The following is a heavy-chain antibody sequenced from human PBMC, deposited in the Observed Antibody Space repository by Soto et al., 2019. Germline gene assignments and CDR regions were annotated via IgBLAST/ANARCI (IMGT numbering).Heavy chain of an antibody. J-gene: IGHJ4*02. CDR3: AKEGGYNWNDPCDD. V-gene: IGHV3-23*01. CDR2: ISGSGANT. D-gene: IGHD1-1*01. CDR1: GFIFSTYA. Sequence: GGSLRLSCAASGFIFSTYAMSWVRQAPGKGLEWVSTISGSGANTYYAASVRGRFTISRDNSKDTLYLQVNGLRGEDTAVYYCAKEGGYNWNDPCDDWGQGTLVTVSS.